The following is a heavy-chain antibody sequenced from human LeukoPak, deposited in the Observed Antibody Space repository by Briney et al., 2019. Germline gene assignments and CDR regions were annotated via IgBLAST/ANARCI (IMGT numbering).Heavy chain of an antibody. V-gene: IGHV1-2*02. CDR1: GYTFTGYY. Sequence: ASVKDSCKASGYTFTGYYMHWVRQAPGQGLEWMGGIIPIFGTANYAQKFQERVTITRDMSTSTAYMELSSLRSEDTAVYYCAADGALTHFDYWGQGTLVTVSS. CDR2: IIPIFGTA. CDR3: AADGALTHFDY. J-gene: IGHJ4*02. D-gene: IGHD3-10*01.